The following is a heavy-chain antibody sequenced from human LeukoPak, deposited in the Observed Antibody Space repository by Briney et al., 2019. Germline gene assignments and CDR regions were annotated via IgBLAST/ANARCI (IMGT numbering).Heavy chain of an antibody. Sequence: SETLSLTCTVSGGLISRSSYYWSWIRQPPGKGLEWIGSIYYSGSTYYNPSLKSRVTISVDTSRNQFSLKLSSVTAADTAVYYCARWMRAAGNWFDPWGQGSLVTVSS. J-gene: IGHJ5*02. CDR2: IYYSGST. CDR3: ARWMRAAGNWFDP. V-gene: IGHV4-39*01. CDR1: GGLISRSSYY. D-gene: IGHD2-15*01.